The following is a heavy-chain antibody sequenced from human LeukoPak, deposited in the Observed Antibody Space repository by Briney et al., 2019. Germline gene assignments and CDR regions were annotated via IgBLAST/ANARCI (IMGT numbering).Heavy chain of an antibody. Sequence: ASVKVSCKASGHTFTGYYMHWVRQAPGQGPEWMGWINPNSGGTNYAQKFQGRVTMTRDTSISTAYMDLTKLRSDDTAVYYCARAGGYSDYDTCDYWGQGTLATVSS. CDR2: INPNSGGT. CDR3: ARAGGYSDYDTCDY. CDR1: GHTFTGYY. D-gene: IGHD5-12*01. J-gene: IGHJ4*02. V-gene: IGHV1-2*02.